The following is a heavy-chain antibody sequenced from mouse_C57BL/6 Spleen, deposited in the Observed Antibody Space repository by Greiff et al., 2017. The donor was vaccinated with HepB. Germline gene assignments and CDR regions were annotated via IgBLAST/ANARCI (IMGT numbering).Heavy chain of an antibody. CDR2: IYPGDGDT. CDR1: GYAFSSSW. CDR3: ARADYYGSSSLYAMDY. J-gene: IGHJ4*01. D-gene: IGHD1-1*01. Sequence: QVQLKQSGPELVKPGASVKISCKASGYAFSSSWMNWVKQRPGKGLEWIGRIYPGDGDTNYNGKFKGKATLTADKSSSTAYMQLSSLTSEDSAVYFCARADYYGSSSLYAMDYWGQGTSVTVSS. V-gene: IGHV1-82*01.